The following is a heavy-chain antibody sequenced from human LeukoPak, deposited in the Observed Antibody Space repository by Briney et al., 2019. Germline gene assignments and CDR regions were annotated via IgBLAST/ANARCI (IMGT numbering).Heavy chain of an antibody. D-gene: IGHD3-10*01. CDR3: ARVYPRRLLWFGELSP. J-gene: IGHJ5*02. CDR1: GYTFTNYG. CDR2: ISAYNGNT. Sequence: ASVKVSCKASGYTFTNYGISWVRQAPGQGLEWMGWISAYNGNTNYAQKLQGRVTMTTDTSTSTAYMELRSLRSDDTAVYYCARVYPRRLLWFGELSPWGQGTLVTVSS. V-gene: IGHV1-18*01.